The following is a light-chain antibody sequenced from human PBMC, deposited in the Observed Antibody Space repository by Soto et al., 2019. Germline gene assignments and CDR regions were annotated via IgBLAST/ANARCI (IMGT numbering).Light chain of an antibody. CDR2: LNT. V-gene: IGLV1-40*01. Sequence: QSVLTQPPSVSGAPGQTVTISCTGSSSDVGAGFDVHWYQQLPGTAPKLLIYLNTHRPSGVPDRFSASRSGTSASLAITGLQAEDEADYYCQSYDSSLSFYVFGTGTQLTVL. CDR3: QSYDSSLSFYV. J-gene: IGLJ1*01. CDR1: SSDVGAGFD.